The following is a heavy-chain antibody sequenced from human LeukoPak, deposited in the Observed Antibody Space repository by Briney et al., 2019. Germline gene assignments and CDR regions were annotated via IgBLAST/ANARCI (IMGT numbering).Heavy chain of an antibody. V-gene: IGHV3-33*01. D-gene: IGHD3-16*02. CDR2: IWYDGSNK. CDR1: GSTFSSYG. CDR3: ARDFYVWGSYRPTN. Sequence: GGSLRLSCAASGSTFSSYGMHWVRQAPGKGLEWVAVIWYDGSNKYYADSVKGRFTISRDNSKNTLYLQMNSLRAEDTAVYYCARDFYVWGSYRPTNWGQGTLVTVSS. J-gene: IGHJ4*02.